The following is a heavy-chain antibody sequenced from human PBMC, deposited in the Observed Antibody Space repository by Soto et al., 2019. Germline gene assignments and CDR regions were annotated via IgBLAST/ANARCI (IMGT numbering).Heavy chain of an antibody. J-gene: IGHJ4*02. D-gene: IGHD3-22*01. Sequence: SETLSLTCTVSGASVSPFYRGWIRQPPGEGLEWIGSISYSGSTNYNTSLKSRVTISVDTSKNQFSLKLSSVTAADTAVYYCARSGYYFDYWGQGALVTVSS. CDR1: GASVSPFY. CDR2: ISYSGST. CDR3: ARSGYYFDY. V-gene: IGHV4-59*02.